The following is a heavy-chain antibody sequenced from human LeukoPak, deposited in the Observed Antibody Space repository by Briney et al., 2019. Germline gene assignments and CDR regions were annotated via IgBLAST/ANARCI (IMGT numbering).Heavy chain of an antibody. Sequence: GASVNVSCKASGYTFTDYYLHWVRQAPGHGLEWMGWINPKTGVTKYAQNFQGRVTMTRDTSINTAYMEVSRLRSDDTAVFYCARDLAMYSPDLDYWGQGTLVTVSS. CDR1: GYTFTDYY. D-gene: IGHD1-26*01. V-gene: IGHV1-2*02. J-gene: IGHJ4*02. CDR3: ARDLAMYSPDLDY. CDR2: INPKTGVT.